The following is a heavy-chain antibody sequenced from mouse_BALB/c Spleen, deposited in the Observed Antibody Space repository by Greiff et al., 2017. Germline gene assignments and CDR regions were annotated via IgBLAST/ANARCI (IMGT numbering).Heavy chain of an antibody. Sequence: QVQLQQSGAELAKPGASVKMSCKASGYTFTSYWMHWVKQRPGQGLEWIGYINPSTGYTEYNQKFKDKATLTADKSSSTAYMQLSSLTSEDSAVYYGATSLLRLRGDAMDYWGQGTSVTVSS. CDR3: ATSLLRLRGDAMDY. J-gene: IGHJ4*01. CDR1: GYTFTSYW. D-gene: IGHD1-2*01. V-gene: IGHV1-7*01. CDR2: INPSTGYT.